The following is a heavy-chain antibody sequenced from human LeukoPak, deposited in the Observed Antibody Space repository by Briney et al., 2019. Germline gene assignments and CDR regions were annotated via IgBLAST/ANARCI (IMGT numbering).Heavy chain of an antibody. Sequence: PGGSLRLSCAASGFTFSSYWMSWVRQAPGKGLEWVANIKQGGSEKYYVDSVKGRFTISRDNAKNSLYLQMNSLRAEDTAVYYCASKGVSSYYYYYYMDVWGKGTTVTVSS. D-gene: IGHD3-16*01. V-gene: IGHV3-7*01. CDR1: GFTFSSYW. J-gene: IGHJ6*03. CDR2: IKQGGSEK. CDR3: ASKGVSSYYYYYYMDV.